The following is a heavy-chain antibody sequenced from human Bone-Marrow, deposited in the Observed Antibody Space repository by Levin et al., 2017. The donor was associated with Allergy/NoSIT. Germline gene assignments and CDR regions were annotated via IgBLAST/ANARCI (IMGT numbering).Heavy chain of an antibody. CDR2: MNPGSGNT. CDR1: GYTFNNND. D-gene: IGHD6-19*01. J-gene: IGHJ4*02. CDR3: ARVLRGGWSDY. V-gene: IGHV1-8*01. Sequence: GGSLRLSCKASGYTFNNNDINWVRQAPGQGLEWMGWMNPGSGNTGYAQKFKGRVTMTRNTSVTTAHMELSSLRSEDTAVYYCARVLRGGWSDYWGQGTLVTVSS.